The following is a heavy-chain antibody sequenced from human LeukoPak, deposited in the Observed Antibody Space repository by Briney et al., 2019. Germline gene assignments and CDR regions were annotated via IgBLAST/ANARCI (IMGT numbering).Heavy chain of an antibody. Sequence: ASVKVSCKASGYTFTSYGISWVRQAPGQGLEWMGIINPSGGSTSYAQKFQGRVTMTRDMSTSTVYMELSSLRSDDTAVYYCALEWLYDWGQGTLVTVSS. CDR2: INPSGGST. D-gene: IGHD3-3*01. CDR3: ALEWLYD. V-gene: IGHV1-46*01. CDR1: GYTFTSYG. J-gene: IGHJ4*02.